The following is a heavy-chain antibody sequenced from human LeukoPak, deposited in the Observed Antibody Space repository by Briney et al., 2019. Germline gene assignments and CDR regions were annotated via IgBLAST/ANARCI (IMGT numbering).Heavy chain of an antibody. CDR1: GGSISSSSYY. CDR2: IYYSGST. D-gene: IGHD1-1*01. Sequence: PSETLSLTCTVSGGSISSSSYYWGWIRQPPGKGLEWIGSIYYSGSTYYNPSLKSRVTISVDTSKNQFSLKLSSVTAADTAVYYCAREQLATLGYWGQGTLVIVSS. CDR3: AREQLATLGY. V-gene: IGHV4-39*07. J-gene: IGHJ4*02.